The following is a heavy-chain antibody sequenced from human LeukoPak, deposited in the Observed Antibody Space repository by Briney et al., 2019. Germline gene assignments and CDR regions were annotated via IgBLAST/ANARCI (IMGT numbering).Heavy chain of an antibody. J-gene: IGHJ6*04. D-gene: IGHD3-22*01. V-gene: IGHV3-23*01. CDR2: VSESGGST. CDR1: GFTFSTYA. CDR3: ARDSYGSGYYMDV. Sequence: GGSLRLSCVASGFTFSTYAMGWVRQVPGKGLEWVSSVSESGGSTYYADSVKGRFTISRDNSKNTLYLQMNSLRPEDTAVYYCARDSYGSGYYMDVWGKGTTVTISS.